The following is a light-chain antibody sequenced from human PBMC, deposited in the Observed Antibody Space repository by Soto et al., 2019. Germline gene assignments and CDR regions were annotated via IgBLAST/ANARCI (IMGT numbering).Light chain of an antibody. J-gene: IGLJ3*02. CDR2: DVT. V-gene: IGLV2-8*01. Sequence: QSVLTQPPSASGSPGQSVTISCTGTSSDVGTHGYVSWYQQHAGKAPKLMIYDVTKRPSGVPDRFSRSKSANTASLTVSGLQAEDEADYYCMCYAGGNNWVFGGGTKVTVL. CDR3: MCYAGGNNWV. CDR1: SSDVGTHGY.